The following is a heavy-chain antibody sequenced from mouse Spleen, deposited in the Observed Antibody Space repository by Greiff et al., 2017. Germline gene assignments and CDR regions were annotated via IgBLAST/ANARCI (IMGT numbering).Heavy chain of an antibody. CDR3: ARGARATH. CDR2: INPSSGYT. Sequence: VQLQQSAAELARPGASVKMSCKASGYTFTSYTMHWVKQRPGQGLEWIGYINPSSGYTEYNQKFKDKTTLTADKSSSTAYMQLSSLTSEDSAVYYCARGARATHWGQGTTLTVSS. CDR1: GYTFTSYT. J-gene: IGHJ2*01. V-gene: IGHV1-4*02. D-gene: IGHD3-1*01.